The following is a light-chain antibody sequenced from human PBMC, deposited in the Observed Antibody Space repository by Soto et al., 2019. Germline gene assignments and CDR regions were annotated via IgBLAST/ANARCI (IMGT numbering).Light chain of an antibody. Sequence: VLTQPPSVSGAPGQRVTISCTGSSSNIGAGYDVHWYQQLPGTTPKLLIYGNSNRPSGVPDRFSGSKSGTSASLAITGLQAEDEADYYCQSYDSSLSGWVFGGGTKVTVL. J-gene: IGLJ3*02. CDR3: QSYDSSLSGWV. CDR2: GNS. V-gene: IGLV1-40*01. CDR1: SSNIGAGYD.